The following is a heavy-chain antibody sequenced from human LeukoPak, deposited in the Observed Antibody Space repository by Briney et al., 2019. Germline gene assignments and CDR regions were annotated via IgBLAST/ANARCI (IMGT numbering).Heavy chain of an antibody. D-gene: IGHD3-9*01. Sequence: PGGSLRLSCAASGLTFSNAWMSWVRQAPGKGLEWVGRIKSKTDGATTDYAAPVKDRFTISRDDSKNTLYLQMNSLKTEDTAVYYCTTHYDILTGHDYWGQGTLVTVSS. CDR1: GLTFSNAW. CDR3: TTHYDILTGHDY. J-gene: IGHJ4*02. V-gene: IGHV3-15*01. CDR2: IKSKTDGATT.